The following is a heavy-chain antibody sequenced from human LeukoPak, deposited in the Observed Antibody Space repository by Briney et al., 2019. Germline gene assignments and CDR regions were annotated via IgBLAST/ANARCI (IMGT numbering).Heavy chain of an antibody. CDR1: GFTFSSYG. Sequence: GRSLRLSCAASGFTFSSYGMHWVRQAPGKGLEWVANIKQDGSEKYYVDFVKGRFTISRDNAKKLLYLQMNSLRVEDTAVYYCARDRGSSGRLGRFDNWGQGTLVTVSP. CDR2: IKQDGSEK. J-gene: IGHJ4*02. V-gene: IGHV3-7*01. CDR3: ARDRGSSGRLGRFDN. D-gene: IGHD6-19*01.